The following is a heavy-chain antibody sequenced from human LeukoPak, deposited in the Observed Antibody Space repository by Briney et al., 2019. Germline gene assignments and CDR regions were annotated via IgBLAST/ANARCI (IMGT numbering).Heavy chain of an antibody. J-gene: IGHJ4*02. D-gene: IGHD2-2*02. CDR3: ARVAHCSSTSCYSGLYYFDY. CDR2: IIPIFGIA. V-gene: IGHV1-69*04. Sequence: ASVKVSCKASGGTFSSYAISWVRQAPGQGLEWMGRIIPIFGIANYAQKFQGRVTITADKSTSTAYKELSSLRSEDTAVYYCARVAHCSSTSCYSGLYYFDYWGQGTLVTVSS. CDR1: GGTFSSYA.